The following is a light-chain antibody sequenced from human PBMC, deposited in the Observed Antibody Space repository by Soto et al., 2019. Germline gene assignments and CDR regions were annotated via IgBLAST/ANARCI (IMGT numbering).Light chain of an antibody. CDR1: SSNIGSNT. V-gene: IGLV1-44*01. CDR2: SNN. Sequence: QSVLTQPPSASGTPGQRATISCSGSSSNIGSNTVNWYQQLPGTAPKLLIYSNNQRPSGVADRFSGSKSGTSASLAISGLQSEDEADYYCAAWDDSLNGPVFGGGTQLTVL. J-gene: IGLJ7*01. CDR3: AAWDDSLNGPV.